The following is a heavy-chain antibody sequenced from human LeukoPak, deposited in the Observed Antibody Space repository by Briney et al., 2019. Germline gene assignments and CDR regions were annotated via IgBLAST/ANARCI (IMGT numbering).Heavy chain of an antibody. Sequence: GGSLRLSCAASGFTFSTSWMHWVRQTPGKGLEWVSSISSSSSYIYYTDSVKGRFTISRDNAKNSLFLQMNSLRIEDTAVYYCARDRYYYDSSGYYPGGDYWGQGTLVTVSS. J-gene: IGHJ4*02. D-gene: IGHD3-22*01. CDR3: ARDRYYYDSSGYYPGGDY. V-gene: IGHV3-21*06. CDR2: ISSSSSYI. CDR1: GFTFSTSW.